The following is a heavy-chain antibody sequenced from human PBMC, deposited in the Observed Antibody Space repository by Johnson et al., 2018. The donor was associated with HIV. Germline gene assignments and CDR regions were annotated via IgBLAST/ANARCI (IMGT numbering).Heavy chain of an antibody. CDR3: ARGWVGATLRAFDI. CDR2: ISSSGSTI. CDR1: GFTFSDYY. D-gene: IGHD1-26*01. Sequence: QVQLVESGGNLVKPGGSLRLSCAASGFTFSDYYMSWIRQAPGKGLEWISYISSSGSTIYYADAVKGRFNVSRDNAKNSLYLQMNSLRAEDTAMYYCARGWVGATLRAFDIWGQGTMVTVSS. J-gene: IGHJ3*02. V-gene: IGHV3-11*01.